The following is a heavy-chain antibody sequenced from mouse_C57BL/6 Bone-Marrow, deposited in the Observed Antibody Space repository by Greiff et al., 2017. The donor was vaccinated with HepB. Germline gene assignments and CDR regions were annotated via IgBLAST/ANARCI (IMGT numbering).Heavy chain of an antibody. V-gene: IGHV3-1*01. CDR2: ISYSGST. CDR3: ARGGLLLFFDY. J-gene: IGHJ2*01. Sequence: VQLKESGPGMVKPSQSLSLTCTVTGYSITSGYDWHWIRHLPGNKLQWMGYISYSGSTNYNPSLKSRISITHDTSKNHFFLKLNSVTTEDTATYYCARGGLLLFFDYWGQGTTLTVSS. D-gene: IGHD2-3*01. CDR1: GYSITSGYD.